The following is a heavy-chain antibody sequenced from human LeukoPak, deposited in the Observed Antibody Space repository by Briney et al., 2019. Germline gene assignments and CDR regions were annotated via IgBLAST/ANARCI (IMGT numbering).Heavy chain of an antibody. Sequence: ASVKVSCKASGYTFTSYYMHWVRQAPGQGLKWMGIINPSGGSTSYAQKFQGRVTMTRDTSTSTVYMELSSLRSEDTAVYYCASIAVAGNFDYWGQGTLVTVSS. CDR2: INPSGGST. V-gene: IGHV1-46*01. D-gene: IGHD6-19*01. CDR1: GYTFTSYY. CDR3: ASIAVAGNFDY. J-gene: IGHJ4*02.